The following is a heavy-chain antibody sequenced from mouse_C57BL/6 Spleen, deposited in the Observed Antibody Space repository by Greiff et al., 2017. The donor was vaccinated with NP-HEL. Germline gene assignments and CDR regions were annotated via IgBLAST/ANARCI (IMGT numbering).Heavy chain of an antibody. CDR2: IDPSDSYT. CDR3: ARVPTVVGAMDY. CDR1: GYTFTSYW. D-gene: IGHD1-1*01. Sequence: VQLQQSGAELVRPGTSVKLSCKASGYTFTSYWMHWVKQRPGQGLEWIGVIDPSDSYTNYNQKFKGKATLTVDTSSSTAYMQLSSLTSEDSAVYYCARVPTVVGAMDYWGQGTSVTVSS. J-gene: IGHJ4*01. V-gene: IGHV1-59*01.